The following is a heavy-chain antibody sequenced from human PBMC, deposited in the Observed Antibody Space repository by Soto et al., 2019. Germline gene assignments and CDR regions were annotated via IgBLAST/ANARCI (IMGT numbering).Heavy chain of an antibody. CDR3: GSTADTGGLGIDC. Sequence: SETLSLTCTVSGGSISSSSYYWGWVRQPPGKGLEWIGSIFSSGSTYYNPSLKSRVTISVDTSKNQFSLKLSSVTAADTAVYYCGSTADTGGLGIDCWGQGTLVTVSS. V-gene: IGHV4-39*01. J-gene: IGHJ4*02. CDR2: IFSSGST. D-gene: IGHD6-13*01. CDR1: GGSISSSSYY.